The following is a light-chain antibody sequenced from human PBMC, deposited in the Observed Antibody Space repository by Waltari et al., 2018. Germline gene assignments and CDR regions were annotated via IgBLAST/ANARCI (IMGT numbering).Light chain of an antibody. J-gene: IGLJ1*01. CDR1: NLGEKY. V-gene: IGLV3-1*01. Sequence: SYVLTQSPSVSVSPGQTVTITCSGANLGEKYVSWYQQKPGQSPVLVIFQDTKRPSGLPGRFSGSMSGDTATLTIGGTQPVDEADYFCQAWASSNYVFASGTKVTVL. CDR3: QAWASSNYV. CDR2: QDT.